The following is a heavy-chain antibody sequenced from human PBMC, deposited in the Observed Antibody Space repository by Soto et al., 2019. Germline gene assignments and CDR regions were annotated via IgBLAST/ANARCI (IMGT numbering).Heavy chain of an antibody. CDR2: IYYSGST. CDR3: ARDSRYDILTGYYPDYYYYGMDV. V-gene: IGHV4-59*01. CDR1: GGSISSYY. J-gene: IGHJ6*02. D-gene: IGHD3-9*01. Sequence: PSETLSLTCTVSGGSISSYYWSWIRQPPGKGLEWIGYIYYSGSTNYNPSLKSRVTISVDTSKNQFSLKLSSVTAADTAVYYCARDSRYDILTGYYPDYYYYGMDVWGQGTTVTVSS.